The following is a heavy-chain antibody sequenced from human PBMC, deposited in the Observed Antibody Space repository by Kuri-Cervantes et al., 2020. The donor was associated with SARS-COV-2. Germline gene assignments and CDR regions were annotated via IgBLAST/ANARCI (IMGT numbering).Heavy chain of an antibody. J-gene: IGHJ4*02. CDR1: GFTFSSYW. Sequence: GESLKISCAASGFTFSSYWMSWVRQAPGKGLGWVANRKQDGSEEYYVDSVKGRFTISRDNAKNSLYLQMNSLRAEDTAVYYCARDEYSGDIVAPDYWGQGTLVTVSS. V-gene: IGHV3-7*05. CDR3: ARDEYSGDIVAPDY. D-gene: IGHD2-15*01. CDR2: RKQDGSEE.